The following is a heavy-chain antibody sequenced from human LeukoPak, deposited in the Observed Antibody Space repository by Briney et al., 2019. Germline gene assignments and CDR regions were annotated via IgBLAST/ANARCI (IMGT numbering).Heavy chain of an antibody. J-gene: IGHJ5*02. CDR3: ARDRGGFDP. D-gene: IGHD3-10*01. Sequence: GGSLRLSCVASGFTFSSYAMHWVRQAPGKGLEWMAVISYDGSNKYYADSVKGRFTISRDNSKNTLYLQMNSLRAEDTAVYYCARDRGGFDPWGQGTLVTVSS. CDR1: GFTFSSYA. CDR2: ISYDGSNK. V-gene: IGHV3-30*04.